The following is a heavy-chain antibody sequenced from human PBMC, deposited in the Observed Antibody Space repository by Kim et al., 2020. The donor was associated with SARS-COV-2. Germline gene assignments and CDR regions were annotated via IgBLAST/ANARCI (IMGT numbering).Heavy chain of an antibody. J-gene: IGHJ1*01. CDR2: IKQDGSEK. CDR3: SSRPG. V-gene: IGHV3-7*01. CDR1: GFTFSGYW. Sequence: GGSLRLSCAASGFTFSGYWMTWVRQAPGKGLEWVANIKQDGSEKHYVDSVKGRFTISRDNAKNSLYRQMNSLRTEDPAVYYCSSRPGWGPGTLVTVSS.